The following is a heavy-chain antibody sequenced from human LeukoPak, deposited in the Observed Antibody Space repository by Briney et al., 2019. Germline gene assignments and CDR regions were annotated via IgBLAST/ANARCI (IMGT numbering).Heavy chain of an antibody. J-gene: IGHJ4*02. CDR1: GGSISGYY. V-gene: IGHV4-34*01. CDR2: INHSGST. D-gene: IGHD3-22*01. CDR3: ARGDSRMWVPFDY. Sequence: SETLSLTCAVYGGSISGYYWNWIRQPPGKGLEWIGDINHSGSTNYNPSLKSRVIISVDTSKNQLSLKLSSVTAADTAVYYCARGDSRMWVPFDYWGQGTLVTVSS.